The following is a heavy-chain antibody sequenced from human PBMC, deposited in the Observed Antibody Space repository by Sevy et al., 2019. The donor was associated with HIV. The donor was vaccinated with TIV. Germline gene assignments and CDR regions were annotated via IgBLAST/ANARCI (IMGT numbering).Heavy chain of an antibody. V-gene: IGHV4-59*13. J-gene: IGHJ4*02. CDR1: GGSISSYY. CDR3: AREAYSSGWPYFDY. Sequence: SETLSLTCTVSGGSISSYYWSWIRQPPGKGLEWIGYIYYSGGTNYNPSLKSRVTMSVDTSKNQFSLKLSSVTAADTAVYYCAREAYSSGWPYFDYWGQGTLVTVSS. D-gene: IGHD6-19*01. CDR2: IYYSGGT.